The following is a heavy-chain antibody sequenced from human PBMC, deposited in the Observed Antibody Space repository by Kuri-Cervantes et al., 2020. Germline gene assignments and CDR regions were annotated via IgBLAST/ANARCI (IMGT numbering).Heavy chain of an antibody. Sequence: GSLRLSCTVSGGSISSYYWSWIRQPPGKGLEWIGYIYYSGSTYYKPSLKSRVTISVDTSKNQLSLKLSSVTAADTAVYYCARLWLEWTFDYWGQGTLVTVSS. J-gene: IGHJ4*02. V-gene: IGHV4-59*08. CDR2: IYYSGST. CDR3: ARLWLEWTFDY. CDR1: GGSISSYY. D-gene: IGHD3-3*01.